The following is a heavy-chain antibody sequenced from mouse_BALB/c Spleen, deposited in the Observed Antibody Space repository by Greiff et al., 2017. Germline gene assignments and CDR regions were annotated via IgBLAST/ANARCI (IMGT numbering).Heavy chain of an antibody. CDR1: GFSLTSYG. J-gene: IGHJ2*01. D-gene: IGHD1-1*01. CDR3: ARVPYYYGSSSYYFDY. CDR2: IWAGGST. V-gene: IGHV2-9*02. Sequence: VQLQQSGPGLVAPSQSLSITCTVSGFSLTSYGVHWVRQPPGKGLEWLGVIWAGGSTNYNSALMSRLSISKDNSKSQVFLKMNSLQTDDTAMYYCARVPYYYGSSSYYFDYWGQGTTLTVSS.